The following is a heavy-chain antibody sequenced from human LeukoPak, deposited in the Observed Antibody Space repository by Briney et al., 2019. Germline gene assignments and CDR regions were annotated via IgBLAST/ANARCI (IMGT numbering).Heavy chain of an antibody. J-gene: IGHJ4*02. Sequence: GASVKVSCKASGYTFTGYYMHWVRQAPGQGLEWMGWINPNNSDTIYAQKSQGRVTMTRVTSLSTGYMDLSSLRSDDTAVYYCARRVGGSFDYWGQGTLVTVSS. CDR3: ARRVGGSFDY. V-gene: IGHV1-2*02. CDR2: INPNNSDT. CDR1: GYTFTGYY. D-gene: IGHD3-10*01.